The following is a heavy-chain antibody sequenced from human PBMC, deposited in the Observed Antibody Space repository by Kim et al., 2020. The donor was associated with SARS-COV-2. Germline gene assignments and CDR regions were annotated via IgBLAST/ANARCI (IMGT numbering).Heavy chain of an antibody. D-gene: IGHD2-2*01. V-gene: IGHV1-46*01. J-gene: IGHJ6*02. CDR1: GYTFTSYY. Sequence: ASVKVSCKASGYTFTSYYMHWVRQAPGQGLEWMGIINPSGGSTSYAQKFQGRVTMTRDTSTSTVYMELSSLRSEDTAVYYCATSPSTYGMDVWGQGTTVTVSS. CDR2: INPSGGST. CDR3: ATSPSTYGMDV.